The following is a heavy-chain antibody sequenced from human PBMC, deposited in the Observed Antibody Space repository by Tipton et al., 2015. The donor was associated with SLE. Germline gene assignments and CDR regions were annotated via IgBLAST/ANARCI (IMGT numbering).Heavy chain of an antibody. D-gene: IGHD5-18*01. CDR2: ISGSGAST. CDR1: GFTFNNYA. J-gene: IGHJ4*02. CDR3: ARDLGYSYGHGFDY. Sequence: GSLRLSCTASGFTFNNYAMSWVRQAPGKGLEWVSAISGSGASTYYADSVKDRFTISRDNSKNTLYLQMGSLRVEDTAVYYCARDLGYSYGHGFDYWGQGSLVSVS. V-gene: IGHV3-23*01.